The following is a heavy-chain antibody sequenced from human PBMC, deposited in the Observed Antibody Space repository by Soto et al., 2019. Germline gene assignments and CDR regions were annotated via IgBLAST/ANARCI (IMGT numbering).Heavy chain of an antibody. CDR2: ISSSSSTI. V-gene: IGHV3-48*02. CDR3: AREGGGVAGTFFDY. CDR1: GFTFSSYS. J-gene: IGHJ4*02. D-gene: IGHD6-19*01. Sequence: EVQLVESGGGLVQPGGSLRLSCAASGFTFSSYSMNWVRQAPGKGLEWVSYISSSSSTIYYADSVKGRFTISRDNAKNSLYLQMNSLRDGDTAVYYCAREGGGVAGTFFDYWGQGTLVTVSS.